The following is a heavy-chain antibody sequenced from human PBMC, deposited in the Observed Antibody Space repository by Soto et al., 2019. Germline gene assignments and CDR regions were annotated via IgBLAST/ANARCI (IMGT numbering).Heavy chain of an antibody. V-gene: IGHV4-34*01. D-gene: IGHD3-22*01. CDR2: IYYSGST. CDR1: GGSFSGYY. Sequence: SETLSLTCAVYGGSFSGYYWTWIRRPPGTGLEWIGSIYYSGSTNYSPSLKSRVTISVDTSKNQFSLKLNSVTAADTAVYYCARRGSYYYDSDFDYWGQGTLVTVSS. CDR3: ARRGSYYYDSDFDY. J-gene: IGHJ4*02.